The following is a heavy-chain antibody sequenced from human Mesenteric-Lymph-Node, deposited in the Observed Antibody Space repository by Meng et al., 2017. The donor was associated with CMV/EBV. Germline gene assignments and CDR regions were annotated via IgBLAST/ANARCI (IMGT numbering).Heavy chain of an antibody. Sequence: GESLKISCEASGFTFNSYEMNWVRQAPGKGLEWVSYISSSGSTIKYADSVQGRFTISRDNAKNSLYLQMNSLRAEDTAVYYCARDLDDSSGYYYAYYYGMDVWGRGTTVTVSS. J-gene: IGHJ6*02. CDR2: ISSSGSTI. CDR1: GFTFNSYE. CDR3: ARDLDDSSGYYYAYYYGMDV. V-gene: IGHV3-48*03. D-gene: IGHD3-22*01.